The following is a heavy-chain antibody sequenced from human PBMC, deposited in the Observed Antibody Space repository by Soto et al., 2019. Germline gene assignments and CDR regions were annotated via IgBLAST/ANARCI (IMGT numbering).Heavy chain of an antibody. CDR3: ARAVPPGIQLWYRYYYGMDV. Sequence: PSETLSLTCTVSGGSISSGGYYWSWIRQHPGKGLEWIGYIYYSGSTYYNPSLKSRVTISVDTSKNQFSLKLSSVTAADTAVYYCARAVPPGIQLWYRYYYGMDVWGQGTTVTVSS. J-gene: IGHJ6*02. CDR2: IYYSGST. V-gene: IGHV4-31*03. CDR1: GGSISSGGYY. D-gene: IGHD5-18*01.